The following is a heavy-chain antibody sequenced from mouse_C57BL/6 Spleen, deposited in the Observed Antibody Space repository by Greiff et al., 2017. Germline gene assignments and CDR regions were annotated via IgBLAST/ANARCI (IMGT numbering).Heavy chain of an antibody. D-gene: IGHD1-1*01. J-gene: IGHJ2*01. CDR1: GYSITSGYD. CDR3: ARGLFHFDY. CDR2: ISYSGST. V-gene: IGHV3-1*01. Sequence: VQLQQSGPGMVKPSQSLSLTCTVTGYSITSGYDWHWIRHFPGNKLEWMGYISYSGSTNYNPSLKSRISITHDTSKNHFFLKLNSVTTEDTATYYCARGLFHFDYWGQGTTLTVSS.